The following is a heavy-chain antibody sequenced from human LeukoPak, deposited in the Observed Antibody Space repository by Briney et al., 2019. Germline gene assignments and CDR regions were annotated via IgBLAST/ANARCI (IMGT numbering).Heavy chain of an antibody. CDR1: GDSISSYY. CDR2: IYTSGIT. Sequence: PSETLSLTCTVSGDSISSYYWSWIRQPAGKGLEWIGRIYTSGITNYNPSLKSRVTMSLDTSKNQFSLKLSSVTAADTAVYYCASTTYHYDTSGYYFLDYWGHGTLVTVSS. CDR3: ASTTYHYDTSGYYFLDY. D-gene: IGHD3-22*01. V-gene: IGHV4-4*07. J-gene: IGHJ4*01.